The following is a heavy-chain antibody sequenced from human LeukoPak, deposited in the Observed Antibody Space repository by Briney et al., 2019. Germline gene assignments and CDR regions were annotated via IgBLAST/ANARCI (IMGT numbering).Heavy chain of an antibody. CDR2: ISWNSGSI. Sequence: TGGSLRLSCAASGFTFDDYAMHWVRQAPGKGLEWVSGISWNSGSIGYVDSVKGRFTISRDSAKSSLYLQMNSLRAEYMAVYYCAKGRSYSYTAHPFDYWGQGTLVTVSS. V-gene: IGHV3-9*03. CDR1: GFTFDDYA. D-gene: IGHD1-26*01. CDR3: AKGRSYSYTAHPFDY. J-gene: IGHJ4*02.